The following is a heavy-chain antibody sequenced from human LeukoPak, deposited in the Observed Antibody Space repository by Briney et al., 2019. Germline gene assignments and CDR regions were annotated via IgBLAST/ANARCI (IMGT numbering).Heavy chain of an antibody. CDR1: GFTFSSYA. Sequence: GGSLRFSCAASGFTFSSYAMSWVRQAPGKGLEWVANIRQDGDTKYYVDSVKGRFTISRDNAMNSLYLQMNSLRAEDTAIYYCARSLPYGTTWYGRSDFWGQGTLVTVSS. V-gene: IGHV3-7*03. CDR3: ARSLPYGTTWYGRSDF. J-gene: IGHJ4*02. D-gene: IGHD6-13*01. CDR2: IRQDGDTK.